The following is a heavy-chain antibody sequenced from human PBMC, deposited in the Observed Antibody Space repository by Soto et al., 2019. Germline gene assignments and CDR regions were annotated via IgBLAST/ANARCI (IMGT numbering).Heavy chain of an antibody. CDR2: INVYNGNT. Sequence: RPSVKVSCKASGYTFTSNSIGWVRQAPGQGLEWMGWINVYNGNTKYAQQLQGRVTLTTDASMSTAYMDLRSLRSDDTAVYYCVRPFDSSGWYDYWGQGTLVTVSS. CDR1: GYTFTSNS. J-gene: IGHJ4*02. D-gene: IGHD6-19*01. V-gene: IGHV1-18*04. CDR3: VRPFDSSGWYDY.